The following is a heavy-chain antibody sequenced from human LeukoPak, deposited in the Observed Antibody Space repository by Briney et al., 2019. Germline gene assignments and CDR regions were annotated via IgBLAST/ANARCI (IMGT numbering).Heavy chain of an antibody. CDR1: GYPLDNDD. V-gene: IGHV1-8*01. D-gene: IGHD1-26*01. Sequence: ASVKVSCTASGYPLDNDDLNWVRQAPGQGLEWMGVMNPYSGTSVAAQKFRGRFTMTRDSTKTTAYMELSSLTSEDTAVYFCARGKGVGATNYFDLWGQGTLVSVSS. J-gene: IGHJ4*02. CDR2: MNPYSGTS. CDR3: ARGKGVGATNYFDL.